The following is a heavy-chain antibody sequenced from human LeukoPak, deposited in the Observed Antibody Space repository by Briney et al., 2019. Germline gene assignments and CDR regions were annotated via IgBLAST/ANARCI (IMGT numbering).Heavy chain of an antibody. D-gene: IGHD6-19*01. CDR1: GYTFTSYY. J-gene: IGHJ4*02. CDR2: INPSGGST. CDR3: ARVGSSGWYVHPTLDY. V-gene: IGHV1-46*01. Sequence: ASVKVSCKASGYTFTSYYMHWVRQAPGQGLEWMGIINPSGGSTSYAQKFQGRVTVTRDTSISTAYMELSRLRFDDTAVYYCARVGSSGWYVHPTLDYWGQGTLVTVSS.